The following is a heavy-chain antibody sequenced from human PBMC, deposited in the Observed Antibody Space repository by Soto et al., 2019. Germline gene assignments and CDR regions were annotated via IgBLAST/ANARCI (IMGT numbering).Heavy chain of an antibody. CDR3: ARDEEDTAMANWFDT. CDR1: GYTFTSYA. Sequence: ASVKVSCKASGYTFTSYAMHWVRQAPGQRLEWMGWINAGNGNTKYSQKFQGRVTITRDTSASTAYMELSSLRSEDTAVYYCARDEEDTAMANWFDTWGQGTLVTVSS. V-gene: IGHV1-3*01. D-gene: IGHD5-18*01. J-gene: IGHJ5*02. CDR2: INAGNGNT.